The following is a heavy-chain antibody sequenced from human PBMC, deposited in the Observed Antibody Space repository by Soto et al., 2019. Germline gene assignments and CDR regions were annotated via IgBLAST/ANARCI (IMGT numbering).Heavy chain of an antibody. CDR2: INHSGST. CDR1: GGSFSGYY. Sequence: PSETLSLTCAVYGGSFSGYYWSWIRQPPGKGLEWIGEINHSGSTNYNPSLKSRVTISVDKSKNQFSLKLSSVTAADTAVYYCARRGYCTNGVCYYGMDVWGQGTTVTVS. J-gene: IGHJ6*02. D-gene: IGHD2-8*01. V-gene: IGHV4-34*01. CDR3: ARRGYCTNGVCYYGMDV.